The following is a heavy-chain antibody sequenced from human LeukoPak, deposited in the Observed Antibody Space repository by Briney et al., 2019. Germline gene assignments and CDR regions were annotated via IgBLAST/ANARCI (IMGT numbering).Heavy chain of an antibody. Sequence: SVTVSCKASGGTFNSYAISWVRQAPGQGLEWMGGIIPIFGTANYAQKFQGRVTITADESTSTAYMELSSLRSEDTAVYYCAREYRSTYFDYWGQGTLVTVSS. V-gene: IGHV1-69*13. CDR2: IIPIFGTA. CDR3: AREYRSTYFDY. D-gene: IGHD2-2*01. J-gene: IGHJ4*02. CDR1: GGTFNSYA.